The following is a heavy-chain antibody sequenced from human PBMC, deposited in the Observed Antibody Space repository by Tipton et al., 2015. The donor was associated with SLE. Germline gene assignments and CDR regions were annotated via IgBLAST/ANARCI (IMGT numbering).Heavy chain of an antibody. D-gene: IGHD2-15*01. J-gene: IGHJ3*02. V-gene: IGHV3-49*04. Sequence: RSLRLSCTASGFTFGDYAMSWVRQAPGKGLEWVGFIRSKAYGGTTEYAASVKGRFTISRDDSKSIAYLQMNSLKTEDTAVYYCTRDKEDIVVADLAVFDAFDIWGQGTMVTVSS. CDR2: IRSKAYGGTT. CDR3: TRDKEDIVVADLAVFDAFDI. CDR1: GFTFGDYA.